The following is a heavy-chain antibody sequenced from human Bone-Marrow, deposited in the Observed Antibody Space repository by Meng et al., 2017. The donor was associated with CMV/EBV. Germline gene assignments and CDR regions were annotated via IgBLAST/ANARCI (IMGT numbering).Heavy chain of an antibody. CDR3: ARQYIVVVPAAIDY. V-gene: IGHV4-39*01. Sequence: SETLSLTCTVSGGSISSSSYYWGWIRQPPGKGLEWIGSIYYSGSTYYNPSLKSRVTISVDTSKNQFSLKLSSVTAADTAVYYCARQYIVVVPAAIDYWVQGPVVTVSS. D-gene: IGHD2-2*01. CDR2: IYYSGST. J-gene: IGHJ4*02. CDR1: GGSISSSSYY.